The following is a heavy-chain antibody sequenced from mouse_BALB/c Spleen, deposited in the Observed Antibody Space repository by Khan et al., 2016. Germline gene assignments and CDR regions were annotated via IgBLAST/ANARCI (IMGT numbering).Heavy chain of an antibody. V-gene: IGHV3-2*02. J-gene: IGHJ3*01. CDR2: ISYSGST. CDR3: ERELGRAY. Sequence: EVQLQESGPGLVKPSQSLSLTCTVTGYSITSDYAWNWIRQFPGNKLEWMGYISYSGSTSYNPSLKSRISITRDTSKNQFFLQLNSVTTDDTANDNCERELGRAYWGQGTMVTVSA. D-gene: IGHD4-1*01. CDR1: GYSITSDYA.